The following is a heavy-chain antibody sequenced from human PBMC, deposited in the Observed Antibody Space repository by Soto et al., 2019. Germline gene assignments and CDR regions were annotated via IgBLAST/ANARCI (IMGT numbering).Heavy chain of an antibody. J-gene: IGHJ4*02. CDR1: GGSISSYY. Sequence: SETLSRTCTVSGGSISSYYWSWIRQPAGKGLEWIGRIYTSGSTNYNPSLKSRVTMSVDTSKNQFSLKLSSVTAADTAVYYCASSSSKNRYFDYWGQGTLVTVSS. CDR2: IYTSGST. V-gene: IGHV4-4*07. D-gene: IGHD6-6*01. CDR3: ASSSSKNRYFDY.